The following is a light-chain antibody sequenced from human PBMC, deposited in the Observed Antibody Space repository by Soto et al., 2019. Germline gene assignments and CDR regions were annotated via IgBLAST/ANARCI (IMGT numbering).Light chain of an antibody. CDR1: SSNIGADYD. V-gene: IGLV1-40*01. J-gene: IGLJ2*01. CDR3: QSYDSSLSGSV. Sequence: QSALTQPPSVSGAPGQRVTISCTGSSSNIGADYDVHWYQQLPGTAPKLLIFGDTNRPSGVPDRFSGSQSGTSASLAITGLQADDEADYYCQSYDSSLSGSVFGGGTKLTVL. CDR2: GDT.